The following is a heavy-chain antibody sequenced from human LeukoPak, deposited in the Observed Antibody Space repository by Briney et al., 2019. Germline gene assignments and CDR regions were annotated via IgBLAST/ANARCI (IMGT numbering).Heavy chain of an antibody. Sequence: GGSLRLSCAASGFHFIDYAMSWVRRAPGKGLEWLSSISSTSVYTSYADSVKGRFTISRDNARNSLYLQMNNLRAEDTAVYYCASRNDILTGYVFDFWGQGTLVTVSS. CDR1: GFHFIDYA. D-gene: IGHD3-9*01. CDR2: ISSTSVYT. J-gene: IGHJ4*02. V-gene: IGHV3-21*01. CDR3: ASRNDILTGYVFDF.